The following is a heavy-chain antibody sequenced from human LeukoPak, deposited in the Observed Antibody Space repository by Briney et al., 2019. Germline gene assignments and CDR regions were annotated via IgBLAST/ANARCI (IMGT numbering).Heavy chain of an antibody. CDR1: GFNFRDYA. J-gene: IGHJ4*02. CDR2: ISDDGKHE. CDR3: AKVLKGSGIFDY. Sequence: GGSLRLSCAASGFNFRDYAIHWVRQAPGKGLEWVAVISDDGKHEFFSDSVKGRFTVSRNKAGNTVFLQMQHLRPDDTAVYYCAKVLKGSGIFDYWGQGTLVTVSS. V-gene: IGHV3-30*18. D-gene: IGHD3-10*01.